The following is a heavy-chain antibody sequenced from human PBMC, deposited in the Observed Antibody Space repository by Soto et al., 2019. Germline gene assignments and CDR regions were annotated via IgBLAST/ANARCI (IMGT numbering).Heavy chain of an antibody. D-gene: IGHD6-19*01. J-gene: IGHJ4*02. CDR1: GYTFTSYG. V-gene: IGHV1-18*01. CDR3: AREPRRYSSGWYLDY. CDR2: ISAYNGNT. Sequence: ASVKVSCKASGYTFTSYGISWVRQAPGQGLEWMGWISAYNGNTNYAQKLQGRVTMTTDTSTSTAYMELRRLRSDDTAVYYCAREPRRYSSGWYLDYWGQGTLVTVSS.